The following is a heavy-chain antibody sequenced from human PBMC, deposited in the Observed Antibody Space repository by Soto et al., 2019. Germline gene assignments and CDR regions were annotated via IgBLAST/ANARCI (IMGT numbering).Heavy chain of an antibody. CDR2: IIPIFGTA. CDR1: GGTFSSYA. CDR3: ARNTIFGVVIINLYYYYGMDV. Sequence: QVQLMQSGAEVKKPGSSVKVSCKASGGTFSSYAISWVRQAPGQGLEWMGGIIPIFGTANYAQKFQGRVTITADESTSTAYMELSSLRSEDTAVYYCARNTIFGVVIINLYYYYGMDVWGQGTTVTVSS. D-gene: IGHD3-3*01. J-gene: IGHJ6*02. V-gene: IGHV1-69*01.